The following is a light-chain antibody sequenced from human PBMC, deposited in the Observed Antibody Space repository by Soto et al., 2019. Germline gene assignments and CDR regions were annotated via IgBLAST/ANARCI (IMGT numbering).Light chain of an antibody. Sequence: EIVMTQSPATLSVSPGERATLSCRASQSFNSIYLAWYQQKPGQAPRLLIYGASSRATGIPDRFSCSGSGTDFTLTISRLEPEYLAVYYCHQYDSWTFGQGTKVDIK. V-gene: IGKV3-20*01. CDR3: HQYDSWT. CDR2: GAS. J-gene: IGKJ1*01. CDR1: QSFNSIY.